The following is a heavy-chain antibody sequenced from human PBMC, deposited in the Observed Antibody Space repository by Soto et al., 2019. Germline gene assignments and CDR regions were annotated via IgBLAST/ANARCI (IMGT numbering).Heavy chain of an antibody. CDR2: ISSSGSTI. CDR1: GFTFSNYY. V-gene: IGHV3-11*01. Sequence: GGSLRLSCAASGFTFSNYYRTWIRQPPGKGPEWVSYISSSGSTIYYADYVKGRFTIARDNAKNSLYLQMKSLRAEDMAVSYCARQGARFWSGYYSPNWFDPWGQGTLVPVSS. J-gene: IGHJ5*02. D-gene: IGHD3-3*01. CDR3: ARQGARFWSGYYSPNWFDP.